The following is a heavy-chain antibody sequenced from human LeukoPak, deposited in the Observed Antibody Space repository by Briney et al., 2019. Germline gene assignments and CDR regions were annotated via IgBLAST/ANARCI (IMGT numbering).Heavy chain of an antibody. V-gene: IGHV3-33*01. D-gene: IGHD5-18*01. CDR1: GFTFSSYG. CDR2: IWYDGSNK. CDR3: ARVRYNSGYIFDY. Sequence: PGGSLRLSCAASGFTFSSYGMHWVRQAPGKGLEWVAVIWYDGSNKYYADSVKGRFTISRDNAKNSLFLQMNSLRAEDTAVYYCARVRYNSGYIFDYWGQGALVTVSS. J-gene: IGHJ4*02.